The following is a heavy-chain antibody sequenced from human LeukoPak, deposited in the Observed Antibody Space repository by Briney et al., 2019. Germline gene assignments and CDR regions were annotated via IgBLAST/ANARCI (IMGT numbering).Heavy chain of an antibody. CDR1: GFTFSNYC. Sequence: GGSLRLSCAASGFTFSNYCMSWVRQAPGKGLEWVANIKQDGNEKYYVDSMKGRFTISRDNARNSLFLQMNSLRAEDTAVYYCARAGRRLFGVLIPLSFDYWGQGTPVTVSS. J-gene: IGHJ4*02. V-gene: IGHV3-7*03. CDR2: IKQDGNEK. D-gene: IGHD3-3*01. CDR3: ARAGRRLFGVLIPLSFDY.